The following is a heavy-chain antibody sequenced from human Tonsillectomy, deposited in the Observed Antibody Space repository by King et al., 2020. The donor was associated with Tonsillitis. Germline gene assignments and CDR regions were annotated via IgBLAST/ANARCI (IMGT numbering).Heavy chain of an antibody. Sequence: QLQLQESGPGLVKPSETLSLSCTVSGGSIGSRSYYWGWIRQPPGKGLEWIGSIYYTGSTYYNPTLKGRGTISVDTSKNQFSLKLSSVTAADTAVYYCARLAYYDYVWGSYRYYFDFWGQGTLVTVSS. CDR2: IYYTGST. J-gene: IGHJ4*02. V-gene: IGHV4-39*01. D-gene: IGHD3-16*02. CDR1: GGSIGSRSYY. CDR3: ARLAYYDYVWGSYRYYFDF.